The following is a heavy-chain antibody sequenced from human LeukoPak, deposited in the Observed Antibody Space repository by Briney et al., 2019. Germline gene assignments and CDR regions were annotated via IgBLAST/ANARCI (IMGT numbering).Heavy chain of an antibody. D-gene: IGHD5-24*01. CDR2: INTNTGNP. CDR3: ARGPTNYYYYYMDV. CDR1: GYTFTSYA. J-gene: IGHJ6*03. Sequence: ASVKVSCKASGYTFTSYAMNWVRQAPGQGLEWMGWINTNTGNPTYAQGFTGRFVFSLDTSVSTAYLQISSLKAEDTAVYYCARGPTNYYYYYMDVWGKGTTVTVSS. V-gene: IGHV7-4-1*02.